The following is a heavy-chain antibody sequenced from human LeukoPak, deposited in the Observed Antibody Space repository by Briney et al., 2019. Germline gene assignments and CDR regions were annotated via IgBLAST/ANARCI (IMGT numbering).Heavy chain of an antibody. J-gene: IGHJ2*01. CDR1: GGSISSSSYY. CDR2: IYYSGST. D-gene: IGHD6-13*01. Sequence: SETLSLTCIVSGGSISSSSYYWGWIRQPPGKGLEWIGSIYYSGSTYYNPSLKSRVTISVDTSKNQFSLKLSSVTAADTAVYYCARGRIAAAGTWYFDLWGRGTLVTVSS. CDR3: ARGRIAAAGTWYFDL. V-gene: IGHV4-39*07.